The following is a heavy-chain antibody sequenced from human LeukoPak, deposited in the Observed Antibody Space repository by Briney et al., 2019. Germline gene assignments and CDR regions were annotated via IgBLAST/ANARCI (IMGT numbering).Heavy chain of an antibody. CDR1: GGSFSGCY. CDR2: IYHSGST. V-gene: IGHV4-34*01. Sequence: PSETLSLTCAVYGGSFSGCYWSWIRQPPGKGLEWIGSIYHSGSTYYNPSLKSRVTISVDTSKNQFSLKLSSVTAADTAVYYCARGPITMIVLDAFDIWGQGTMVTVSS. J-gene: IGHJ3*02. D-gene: IGHD3-22*01. CDR3: ARGPITMIVLDAFDI.